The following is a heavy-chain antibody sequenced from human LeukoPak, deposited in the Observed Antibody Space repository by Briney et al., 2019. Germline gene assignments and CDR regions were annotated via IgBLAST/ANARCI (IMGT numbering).Heavy chain of an antibody. J-gene: IGHJ6*03. CDR1: GFTFSTYA. D-gene: IGHD3-22*01. CDR3: AKDSSSYDWGYMDV. CDR2: IGGSDGRT. V-gene: IGHV3-23*01. Sequence: GGSLRLSCAASGFTFSTYAMSWVRQAPGKGLEWVSLIGGSDGRTCYADSVKGRFTISRDNSKNALYLEMNSLRAEDTAVYYCAKDSSSYDWGYMDVWGKGTTVTISS.